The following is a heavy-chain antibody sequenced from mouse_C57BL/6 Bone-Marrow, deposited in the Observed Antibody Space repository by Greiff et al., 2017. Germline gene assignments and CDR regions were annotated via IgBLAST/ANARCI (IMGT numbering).Heavy chain of an antibody. CDR3: HTELGRFAY. CDR1: GYTFTDYE. Sequence: VQLQESGAELVRPGASVTLSCKASGYTFTDYEMHWVKQTPVHGLEWIGAIDPETGGTAYNQKFKGKAILTADKSSSTAYMELRSRTSEDSAVYYCHTELGRFAYWGQGTLVTVSA. D-gene: IGHD4-1*01. J-gene: IGHJ3*01. V-gene: IGHV1-15*01. CDR2: IDPETGGT.